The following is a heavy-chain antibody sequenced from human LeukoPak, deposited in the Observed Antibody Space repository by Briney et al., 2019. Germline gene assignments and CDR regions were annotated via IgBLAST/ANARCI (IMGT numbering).Heavy chain of an antibody. Sequence: SETLSRTCTGSGGSSSSYYWSWIRQPPGNGLEWIGYIYDSGSTNYKPSLKSRVTISVVTSKNQFSLQRSPGTAAAPAVYCWGTPGSSWYHPVDYCGQGTLVTVPS. D-gene: IGHD6-13*01. CDR2: IYDSGST. J-gene: IGHJ4*02. CDR3: GTPGSSWYHPVDY. V-gene: IGHV4-59*08. CDR1: GGSSSSYY.